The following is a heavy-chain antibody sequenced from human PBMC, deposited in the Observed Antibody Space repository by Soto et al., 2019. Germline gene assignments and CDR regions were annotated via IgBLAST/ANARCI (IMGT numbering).Heavy chain of an antibody. D-gene: IGHD6-13*01. CDR2: GYYGGRT. J-gene: IGHJ6*02. CDR3: ARHGAYSTSVYYYYGMDV. CDR1: GGFINNSAYY. Sequence: SETLSLTCTVSGGFINNSAYYWGWIRQPPGKGLDWIASGYYGGRTYYNPSLKSRVTFSLDTSKSRFSLELSSVTAADTAVYYCARHGAYSTSVYYYYGMDVWGQGTTVTVS. V-gene: IGHV4-39*01.